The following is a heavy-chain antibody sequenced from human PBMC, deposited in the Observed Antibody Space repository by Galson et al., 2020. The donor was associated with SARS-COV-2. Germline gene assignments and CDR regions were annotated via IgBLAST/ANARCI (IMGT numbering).Heavy chain of an antibody. V-gene: IGHV3-23*01. Sequence: GGSLRLSCAASGFTFSSYAMSWVRQAPGKGLEWVSAISGSGGSTYYADSVKGRFTISRDNSKNTLYLQMNSLRAEDTAVYYCAKSLPIAVAGKGPFDYWGQGTLVTVSS. CDR3: AKSLPIAVAGKGPFDY. J-gene: IGHJ4*02. CDR1: GFTFSSYA. D-gene: IGHD6-19*01. CDR2: ISGSGGST.